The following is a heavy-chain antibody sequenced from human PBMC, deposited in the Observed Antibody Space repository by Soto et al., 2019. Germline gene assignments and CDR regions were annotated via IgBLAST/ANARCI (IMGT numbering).Heavy chain of an antibody. V-gene: IGHV4-59*01. D-gene: IGHD2-21*02. CDR2: IYYSGGTKYNPPLT. CDR3: AREPRQGDRIYYFDY. Sequence: PSETLSLTCTVSGGSISSYSWNWIRQPPGKGLEWIGYIYYSGGTKYNPPLTNYNPSLKSRVTISADTSKNQFSLNLSSVTAADAAIYYCAREPRQGDRIYYFDYWGRGILVTVS. J-gene: IGHJ4*02. CDR1: GGSISSYS.